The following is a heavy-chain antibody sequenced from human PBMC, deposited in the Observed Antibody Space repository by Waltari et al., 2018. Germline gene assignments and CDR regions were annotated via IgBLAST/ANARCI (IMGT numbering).Heavy chain of an antibody. V-gene: IGHV1-69*05. D-gene: IGHD6-13*01. CDR1: GGSFSTYA. Sequence: QVQLVQSGAEVKKPGFSVKVSCKASGGSFSTYAIPWGRQAPGQGLEWMGGIIPMFETANYAQKFQERVTITTDGSMTTAYMELSSLTSEDTAVYYCARGGLYGQQLLESAFEIWGQGTKVTVAS. CDR2: IIPMFETA. CDR3: ARGGLYGQQLLESAFEI. J-gene: IGHJ3*02.